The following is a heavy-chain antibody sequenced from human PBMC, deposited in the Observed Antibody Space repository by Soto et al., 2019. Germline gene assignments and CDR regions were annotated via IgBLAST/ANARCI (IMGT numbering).Heavy chain of an antibody. CDR3: ARSSGYVDY. Sequence: VGSLRLSGAASGFTLSSYWMHWVRQAPGKGLVWVSHINSDGSTTNYADSVKGRFTISRDNAKNTLYLQMNSLRAEDTAVYYCARSSGYVDYWGQGTLVTVSS. D-gene: IGHD3-9*01. V-gene: IGHV3-74*01. CDR2: INSDGSTT. J-gene: IGHJ4*02. CDR1: GFTLSSYW.